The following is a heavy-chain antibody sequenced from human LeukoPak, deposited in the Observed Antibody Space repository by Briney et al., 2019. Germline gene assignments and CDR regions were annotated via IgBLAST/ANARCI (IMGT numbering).Heavy chain of an antibody. D-gene: IGHD6-25*01. J-gene: IGHJ4*02. CDR3: RRGGAAPAVDY. CDR2: ISSDGGSI. Sequence: GGSLRLSCAASGFTFSNYSMHWVRQAPGKGLEYVSAISSDGGSIYYANSVKGRFTISRDNSKNTLYLQMGSLRAEDMAVYFCRRGGAAPAVDYWGQGTLVTVSS. CDR1: GFTFSNYS. V-gene: IGHV3-64*01.